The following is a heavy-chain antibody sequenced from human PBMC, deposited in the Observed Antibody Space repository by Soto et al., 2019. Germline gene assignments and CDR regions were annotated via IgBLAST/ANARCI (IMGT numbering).Heavy chain of an antibody. CDR2: IYHSGTF. D-gene: IGHD2-15*01. CDR3: VRSVPAATWAYNGMDV. Sequence: SETLSLTCAVSGGSVESSSWWRFVRQARGKGLEWIGEIYHSGTFNYNPSLASRVSVSVDKSTNQFSLNLNSVTAADTAVYYCVRSVPAATWAYNGMDVWGQGTTVTVYS. J-gene: IGHJ6*02. V-gene: IGHV4-4*02. CDR1: GGSVESSSW.